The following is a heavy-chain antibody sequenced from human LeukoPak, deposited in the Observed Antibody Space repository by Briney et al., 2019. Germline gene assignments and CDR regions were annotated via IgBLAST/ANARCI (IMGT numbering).Heavy chain of an antibody. CDR2: IGTAGDT. J-gene: IGHJ4*02. D-gene: IGHD6-19*01. V-gene: IGHV3-13*01. CDR3: AKDTGGSGWSSFDY. CDR1: GFTFSSYD. Sequence: PGGSLRLSCAASGFTFSSYDMHWVRQATGKGLEWVSAIGTAGDTYYPGSVKGRFTISRDNSKNTLYLQMNSLRAEDTAVYYCAKDTGGSGWSSFDYWGQGTLVTVSS.